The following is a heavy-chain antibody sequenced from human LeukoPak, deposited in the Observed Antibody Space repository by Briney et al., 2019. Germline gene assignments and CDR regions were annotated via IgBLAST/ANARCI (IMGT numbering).Heavy chain of an antibody. CDR1: GFTLSSYS. D-gene: IGHD3-22*01. CDR2: ISSSSSTI. V-gene: IGHV3-48*01. J-gene: IGHJ3*02. Sequence: LSGGSLRLSCAASGFTLSSYSMNWVRQAPGKGLEWVSYISSSSSTIYYADSVKGRFTISRDNAKNSLYLQMNSLRAEDTAVYYCARDDSSSQSSGYSPDAFDIWGQGTIVTVSS. CDR3: ARDDSSSQSSGYSPDAFDI.